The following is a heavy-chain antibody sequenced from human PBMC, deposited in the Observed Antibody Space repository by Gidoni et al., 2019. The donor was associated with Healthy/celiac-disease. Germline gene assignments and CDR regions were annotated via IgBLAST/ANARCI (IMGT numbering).Heavy chain of an antibody. J-gene: IGHJ5*02. V-gene: IGHV5-10-1*03. Sequence: EVQLVQSGAEVKKPRESLRISCKGSGSRFTSYCISWVRQRPGKGLEWMGRIAPSDSDTNYSPSFQGHVTISADKAISTAYLQWSSLKASDTAMYYCAGHSGRSNWFDPWGQGTLVTVSS. CDR1: GSRFTSYC. CDR2: IAPSDSDT. D-gene: IGHD2-21*01. CDR3: AGHSGRSNWFDP.